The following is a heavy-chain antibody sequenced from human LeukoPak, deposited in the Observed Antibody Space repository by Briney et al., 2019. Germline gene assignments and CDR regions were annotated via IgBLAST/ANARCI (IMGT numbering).Heavy chain of an antibody. J-gene: IGHJ4*02. CDR2: ISSSSSYI. CDR1: GFTFSSYS. D-gene: IGHD1-1*01. Sequence: GGSLRLSCAASGFTFSSYSMNWVRQAPGKGLEWVSSISSSSSYIYYADSVKGRFTISRDNAKNSLYLQMNSLRAEDTAVYYCARAGLGNWNQGPVFDYWGQGTLVTVSS. CDR3: ARAGLGNWNQGPVFDY. V-gene: IGHV3-21*01.